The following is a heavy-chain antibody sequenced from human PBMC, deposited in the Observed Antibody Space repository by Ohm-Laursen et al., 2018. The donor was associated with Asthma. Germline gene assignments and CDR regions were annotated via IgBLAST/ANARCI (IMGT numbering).Heavy chain of an antibody. CDR3: ARKAGSCITSNCYSLDF. D-gene: IGHD2-15*01. J-gene: IGHJ4*02. CDR1: GGPFSTSV. V-gene: IGHV1-69*01. CDR2: LNSVFGTS. Sequence: SSVKVSCKSLGGPFSTSVFGWVRQAPGQGLEWLGGLNSVFGTSTYAQKFHDRFTITADESTSTVYMTLSSLTSEDTAVYYCARKAGSCITSNCYSLDFWGQGTPVTVSS.